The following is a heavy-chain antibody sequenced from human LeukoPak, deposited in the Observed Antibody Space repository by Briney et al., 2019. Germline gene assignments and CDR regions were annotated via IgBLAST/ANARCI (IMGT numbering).Heavy chain of an antibody. CDR3: ARHPDSLVTDFPFFFDY. D-gene: IGHD2-21*02. CDR2: IYPGDSDT. J-gene: IGHJ4*02. V-gene: IGHV5-51*01. Sequence: GASLKISCKGSGYSFTSYWIGWVRQMPGKGLEWMGIIYPGDSDTRYSPSFQGQVTISADKSISTAYLQWSSLKASDTAMYYCARHPDSLVTDFPFFFDYWGQGTLVTVSS. CDR1: GYSFTSYW.